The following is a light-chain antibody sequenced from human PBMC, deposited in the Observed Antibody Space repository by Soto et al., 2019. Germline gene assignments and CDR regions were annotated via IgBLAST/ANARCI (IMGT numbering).Light chain of an antibody. Sequence: QSVLTQQPSVSAAPGQKVTISCAGSSSNIGNNYVYWYKQLPRTAPKLLIYDNNKRPSVIPDRFSGSKSGTSATLGITGRHTGDEADYYCGTWDRMLSADYVFGTGTKITVL. J-gene: IGLJ1*01. CDR1: SSNIGNNY. CDR3: GTWDRMLSADYV. CDR2: DNN. V-gene: IGLV1-51*01.